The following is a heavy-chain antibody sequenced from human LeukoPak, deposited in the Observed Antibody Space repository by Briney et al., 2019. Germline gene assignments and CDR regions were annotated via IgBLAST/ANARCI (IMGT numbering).Heavy chain of an antibody. Sequence: GSLRLSCAASGFTVSSNYMSWVRQAPGKGLEWVSVIYSGGSTYYADSVKGRFTISRDNSKNTLYLQMNSLRAEDTAVYYCARVYCSSTSCYYYYYMDVWGKGTTVTVSS. CDR2: IYSGGST. V-gene: IGHV3-66*02. CDR3: ARVYCSSTSCYYYYYMDV. D-gene: IGHD2-2*01. CDR1: GFTVSSNY. J-gene: IGHJ6*03.